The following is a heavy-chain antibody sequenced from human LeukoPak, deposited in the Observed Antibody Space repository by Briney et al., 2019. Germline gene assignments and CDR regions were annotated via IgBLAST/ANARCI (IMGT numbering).Heavy chain of an antibody. CDR2: IRRKANAGTT. V-gene: IGHV3-49*04. D-gene: IGHD3-3*01. J-gene: IGHJ4*02. Sequence: PGGSLRLSCAASGFTFSSYSMNWVRQAPGKGPEWVGFIRRKANAGTTEYAASVKGRFTISRDDSKSIAYLQMNSLKTEDTAVYYCTSGLYYDSWSDLFDYWGQGTLVTVSS. CDR1: GFTFSSYS. CDR3: TSGLYYDSWSDLFDY.